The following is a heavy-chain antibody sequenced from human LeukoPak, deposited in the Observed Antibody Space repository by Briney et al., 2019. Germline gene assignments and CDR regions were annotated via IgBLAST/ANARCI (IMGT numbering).Heavy chain of an antibody. CDR1: GGSISSYY. J-gene: IGHJ5*02. D-gene: IGHD3-10*01. V-gene: IGHV4-4*07. Sequence: SETLSLTCSVSGGSISSYYWSWIRQPAGKGLEWIGRIYSSGTITYNPSLQSRVTMSVDTSKNEFSLKMSSVTAADTAVYCCTRDSGTTGEVKFDPWGQGTLVAVS. CDR2: IYSSGTI. CDR3: TRDSGTTGEVKFDP.